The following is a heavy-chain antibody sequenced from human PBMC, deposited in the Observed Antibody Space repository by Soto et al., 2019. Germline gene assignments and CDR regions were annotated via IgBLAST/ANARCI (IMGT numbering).Heavy chain of an antibody. CDR1: GYTFTSYG. J-gene: IGHJ4*02. CDR2: ISAYNGNT. CDR3: ARDPYDSSGYYPNFDY. V-gene: IGHV1-18*01. Sequence: ASVKVSCKASGYTFTSYGISWVRQAPGQGLEWMGWISAYNGNTNYAQKLQGRVTITRDTSTSTAYMELSSLRSEDTAVYYCARDPYDSSGYYPNFDYCGQGTLVTVSS. D-gene: IGHD3-22*01.